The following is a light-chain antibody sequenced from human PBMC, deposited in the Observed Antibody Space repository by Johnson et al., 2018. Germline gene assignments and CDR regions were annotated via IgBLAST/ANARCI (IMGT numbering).Light chain of an antibody. CDR1: SSNIGNNY. CDR3: GTWDSSLSAGNV. Sequence: QSVLTQPPSVSAAPGQKVTISCSGSSSNIGNNYVSWYQQLPGTAPKLLIYENNKRPSGIPYRFSGSKSGTSATLGITGLQTGDEADYYCGTWDSSLSAGNVFGTATKVTVL. V-gene: IGLV1-51*02. J-gene: IGLJ1*01. CDR2: ENN.